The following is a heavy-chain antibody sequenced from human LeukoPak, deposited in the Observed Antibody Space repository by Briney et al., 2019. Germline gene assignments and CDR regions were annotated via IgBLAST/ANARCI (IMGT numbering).Heavy chain of an antibody. D-gene: IGHD3-10*01. CDR3: AKEDDHFGSGFDY. CDR2: IRYDGGNK. J-gene: IGHJ4*02. V-gene: IGHV3-30*02. CDR1: GFTFSSYG. Sequence: PGGSLRLSCAASGFTFSSYGIHWVRQAPGKGLEWVAFIRYDGGNKYYADSVKGQFIMSRDNSKDTLYLQMNSLRAEDTAVYYCAKEDDHFGSGFDYWGQGTLVTVSS.